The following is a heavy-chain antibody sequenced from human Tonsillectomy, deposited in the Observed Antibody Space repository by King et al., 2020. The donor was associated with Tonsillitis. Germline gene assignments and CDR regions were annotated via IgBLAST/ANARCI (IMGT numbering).Heavy chain of an antibody. D-gene: IGHD3-10*01. Sequence: VQLQQWGAGLLKPSETLSLTCTVYVESFSGYYWSWIRQPPGKGLEWIGEVNHSGGTNYKPSLKSRVTISVDTSRNQFSLKLSSVTAADTAVYYCARRPRGYYYASGSPTFDYWGQGTLVTVSS. V-gene: IGHV4-34*01. CDR2: VNHSGGT. CDR3: ARRPRGYYYASGSPTFDY. J-gene: IGHJ4*02. CDR1: VESFSGYY.